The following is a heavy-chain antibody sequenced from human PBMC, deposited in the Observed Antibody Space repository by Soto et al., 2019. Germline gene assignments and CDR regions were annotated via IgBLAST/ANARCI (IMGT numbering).Heavy chain of an antibody. J-gene: IGHJ6*02. CDR2: ISAYDGYT. CDR3: ARGGFYDSSGARNYYYYGMNV. D-gene: IGHD3-22*01. V-gene: IGHV1-18*01. CDR1: GYTFTSYG. Sequence: GASVKVSCKASGYTFTSYGINWVRQAPGQGLEWLGWISAYDGYTNYVQILQGRVSMTTDTSTKTAYMELRSLRSDDTAMYYCARGGFYDSSGARNYYYYGMNVWGQGTTVTV.